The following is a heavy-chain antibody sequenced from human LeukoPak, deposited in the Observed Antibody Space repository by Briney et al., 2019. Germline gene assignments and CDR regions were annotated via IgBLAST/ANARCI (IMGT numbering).Heavy chain of an antibody. Sequence: TGGSLRLSCAASGFTFNRNAISWFRQAPGKGLEWVSTIGGSGDKTFYADSVKGRFTISRDNSKNMVHLQMNSLTGEDTALYYCVRRGDASSGWGDHDFWGQGALVTVSS. CDR3: VRRGDASSGWGDHDF. J-gene: IGHJ4*02. V-gene: IGHV3-23*01. CDR2: IGGSGDKT. D-gene: IGHD6-19*01. CDR1: GFTFNRNA.